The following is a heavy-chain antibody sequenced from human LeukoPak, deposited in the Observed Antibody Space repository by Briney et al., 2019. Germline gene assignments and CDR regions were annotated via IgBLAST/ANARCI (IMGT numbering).Heavy chain of an antibody. V-gene: IGHV1-69*06. CDR1: GGTFSSYA. D-gene: IGHD3-10*01. Sequence: ASVKVSCKASGGTFSSYAISWVRQAPGQGLEWMGGIIPIFGTANYAQKFQGRVTITADKSTSTAYMELSSLRSEDTAVYYCATVITMVRGVWFDPWGQGTLVTVSS. CDR3: ATVITMVRGVWFDP. J-gene: IGHJ5*02. CDR2: IIPIFGTA.